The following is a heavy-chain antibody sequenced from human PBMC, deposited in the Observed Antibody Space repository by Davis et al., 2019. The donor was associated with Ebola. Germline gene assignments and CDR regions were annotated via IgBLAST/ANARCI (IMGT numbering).Heavy chain of an antibody. J-gene: IGHJ3*02. CDR3: ARPITFGGVIVHDAFDI. V-gene: IGHV3-21*01. CDR1: GFTFSSYS. CDR2: ISSSSSYI. D-gene: IGHD3-16*02. Sequence: GGSLRLSCAASGFTFSSYSMNWVRQAPGKGLEWVSSISSSSSYISYPAPVKGRFTISRDNAKNSLYLQMNSLRAEDTAVYYCARPITFGGVIVHDAFDIWGQGTMVTVSS.